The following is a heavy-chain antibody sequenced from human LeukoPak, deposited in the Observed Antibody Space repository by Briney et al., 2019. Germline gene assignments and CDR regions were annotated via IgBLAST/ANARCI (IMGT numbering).Heavy chain of an antibody. J-gene: IGHJ6*03. D-gene: IGHD5-18*01. CDR1: GGSFSGYY. Sequence: SETLSLTCAVYGGSFSGYYWSRIRQPPGKGLEWIGEINHSGSTNYNPSLKSRVTISVDTSKNQFSLKLSSVTAADTAVYYCARGGRIQLWLGYYMDVWGKGTTVTVSS. V-gene: IGHV4-34*01. CDR2: INHSGST. CDR3: ARGGRIQLWLGYYMDV.